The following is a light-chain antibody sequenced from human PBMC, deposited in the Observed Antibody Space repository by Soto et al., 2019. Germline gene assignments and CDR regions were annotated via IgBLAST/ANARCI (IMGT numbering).Light chain of an antibody. CDR3: PHYTIWPQT. V-gene: IGKV3-15*01. J-gene: IGKJ1*01. CDR1: QSGRSS. Sequence: GLTQSPATLSLSPGERAPLSCRASQSGRSSLAWYQQKPGQAPRLLIYGASTRATGIPARFSGSGSGTEFTLTISSLQSEDFAVYFCPHYTIWPQTFGQGTKVDI. CDR2: GAS.